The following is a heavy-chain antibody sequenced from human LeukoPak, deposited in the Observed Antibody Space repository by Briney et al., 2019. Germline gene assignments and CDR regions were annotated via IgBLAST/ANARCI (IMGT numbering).Heavy chain of an antibody. V-gene: IGHV1-46*01. Sequence: ASVKVSCKASGYTFTNYYMHWVRQAPGQGLEWMGIINPSGGSTSYSQKFQGRVTMTRDTSTSTVYMELSSLRSEDTAVYYCAREGSPYYYDSSGYPHASDIWGQGTMVTVSS. CDR1: GYTFTNYY. J-gene: IGHJ3*02. D-gene: IGHD3-22*01. CDR2: INPSGGST. CDR3: AREGSPYYYDSSGYPHASDI.